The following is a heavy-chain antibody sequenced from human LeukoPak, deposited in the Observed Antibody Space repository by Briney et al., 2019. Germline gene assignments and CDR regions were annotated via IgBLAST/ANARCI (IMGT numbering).Heavy chain of an antibody. CDR2: IRYDGSNK. CDR3: AKDLYYYGSGDAFDI. D-gene: IGHD3-10*01. V-gene: IGHV3-30*02. J-gene: IGHJ3*02. Sequence: GGSLRLSCAASGFSFSTYSMNWVRQAPGKGLEWVAFIRYDGSNKYYADSVKGRFTISRDNSKNTLYPQMNSLRAEDTAVYYCAKDLYYYGSGDAFDIWGQGTMVTVSS. CDR1: GFSFSTYS.